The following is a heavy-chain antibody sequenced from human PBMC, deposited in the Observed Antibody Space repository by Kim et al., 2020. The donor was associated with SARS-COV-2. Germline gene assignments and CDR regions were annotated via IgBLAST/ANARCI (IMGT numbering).Heavy chain of an antibody. CDR3: ARGYCSSSRCYAGPDY. J-gene: IGHJ4*02. D-gene: IGHD2-2*01. Sequence: DSVKGRVTISRDNSENSLFLQMNSLRDDDTAVYYCARGYCSSSRCYAGPDYWGQGTLVTVST. V-gene: IGHV3-48*02.